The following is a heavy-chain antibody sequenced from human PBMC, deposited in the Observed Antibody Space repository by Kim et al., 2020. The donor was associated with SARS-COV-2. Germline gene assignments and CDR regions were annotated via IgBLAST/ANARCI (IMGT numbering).Heavy chain of an antibody. CDR3: ARGGFDY. CDR2: NK. Sequence: NKKNSQKFQGRVTITRDTTASTAYMELSSLRSEDTAVYFCARGGFDYWGQGYLVTVSS. V-gene: IGHV1-3*01. J-gene: IGHJ4*02.